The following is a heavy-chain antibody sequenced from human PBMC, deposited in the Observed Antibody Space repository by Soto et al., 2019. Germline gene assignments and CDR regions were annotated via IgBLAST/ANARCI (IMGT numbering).Heavy chain of an antibody. CDR2: ITEGGTT. D-gene: IGHD2-8*01. V-gene: IGHV4-34*01. Sequence: SETLSLTCAVHGDSFSGYFWTWIRQPPGKGLEWIAEITEGGTTNYSPSLKSRVSIAVDSSKRQFSLTLSSVTAADTAMYYCARGAHAMLSPNFDYWRQGSLVTVSS. CDR3: ARGAHAMLSPNFDY. CDR1: GDSFSGYF. J-gene: IGHJ4*02.